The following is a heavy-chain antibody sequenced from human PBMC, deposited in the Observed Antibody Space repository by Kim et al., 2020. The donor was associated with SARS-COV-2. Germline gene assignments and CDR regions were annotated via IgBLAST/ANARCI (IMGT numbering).Heavy chain of an antibody. J-gene: IGHJ3*02. CDR3: AKGASGSYFLFAFDI. D-gene: IGHD1-26*01. Sequence: DSVKGRFTISRDNSKNTLYLQMNSLRAEDTAVYYCAKGASGSYFLFAFDIWGQGTMVTVSS. V-gene: IGHV3-23*01.